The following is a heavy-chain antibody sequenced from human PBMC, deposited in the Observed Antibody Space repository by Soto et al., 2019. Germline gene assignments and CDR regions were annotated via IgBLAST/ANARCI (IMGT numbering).Heavy chain of an antibody. D-gene: IGHD3-16*01. J-gene: IGHJ3*02. CDR2: ICNSETSI. Sequence: PGGSIRVWRAASRYTGRSQSMNWVRQSPGQRPEWLSYICNSETSISYGASVMCRCTISRHNARNSLFLQMNRLRDEDTAVYYCAMRMRLTGGDAVDILGQGTMVTVSS. V-gene: IGHV3-48*02. CDR1: RYTGRSQS. CDR3: AMRMRLTGGDAVDI.